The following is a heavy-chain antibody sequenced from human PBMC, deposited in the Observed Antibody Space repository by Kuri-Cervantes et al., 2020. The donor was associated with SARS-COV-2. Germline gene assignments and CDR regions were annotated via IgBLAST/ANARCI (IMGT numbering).Heavy chain of an antibody. V-gene: IGHV3-48*01. Sequence: GGSLRLSCAASGFTFSSYSMNWVRQAPGKGLEWVSYISSSSSTIYCADSVKGRFTISRDNAKNSLYLQMNSLRAEDTAVYYCASVGALRPYDAFDIWGQGTMVTVS. CDR3: ASVGALRPYDAFDI. J-gene: IGHJ3*02. CDR1: GFTFSSYS. D-gene: IGHD5-12*01. CDR2: ISSSSSTI.